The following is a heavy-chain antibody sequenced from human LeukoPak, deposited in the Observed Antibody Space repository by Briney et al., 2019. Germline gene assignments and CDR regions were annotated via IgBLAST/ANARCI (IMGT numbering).Heavy chain of an antibody. Sequence: GGSLRLSCEASGFTFTSYAMNWVRQAPGKGLEWVSGISGRGGSPYYADSVKGRFTISRDNSKNTLYLQMNTLGAEDTAVYYCAKDRSCSSTSCFFSSWGQGTLVTVSS. CDR3: AKDRSCSSTSCFFSS. J-gene: IGHJ1*01. CDR1: GFTFTSYA. CDR2: ISGRGGSP. V-gene: IGHV3-23*01. D-gene: IGHD2-2*01.